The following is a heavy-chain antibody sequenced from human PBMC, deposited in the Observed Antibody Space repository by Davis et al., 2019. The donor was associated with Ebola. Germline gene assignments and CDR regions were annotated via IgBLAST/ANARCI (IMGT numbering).Heavy chain of an antibody. CDR2: TYYTSKWHI. V-gene: IGHV6-1*01. CDR3: ASGWLRGRFDP. CDR1: GDSVSSGG. Sequence: HSQTLSLTCAISGDSVSSGGWNWIRQSPSRGLEWLGRTYYTSKWHIDYEVSVKSRITVNPDTSKNQFSLQLDSVTPEDTAVYYCASGWLRGRFDPWGQGTLVTVSS. J-gene: IGHJ5*02. D-gene: IGHD6-19*01.